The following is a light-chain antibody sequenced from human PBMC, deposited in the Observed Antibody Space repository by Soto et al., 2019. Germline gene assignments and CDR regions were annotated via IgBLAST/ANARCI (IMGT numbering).Light chain of an antibody. J-gene: IGKJ4*01. V-gene: IGKV1-27*01. CDR1: QGIAPY. Sequence: DVQMTQSPSSLSAFVGDTVTITCRASQGIAPYLAWFQQKPGKVPKLLIYATSTLQSAVPARFSGSGSGTDFTLTISSLQPEDVATYYCQKYNSAPLTFGGGTKVEIK. CDR3: QKYNSAPLT. CDR2: ATS.